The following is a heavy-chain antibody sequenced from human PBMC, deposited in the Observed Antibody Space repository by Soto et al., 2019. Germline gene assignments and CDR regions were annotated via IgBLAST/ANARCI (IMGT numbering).Heavy chain of an antibody. CDR2: IYWDDHK. J-gene: IGHJ4*02. V-gene: IGHV2-5*02. CDR3: AHSPRGPRDF. D-gene: IGHD5-12*01. CDR1: GFSLSTTGVA. Sequence: QITLKESGPTLVRPTQTLTLTCTFSGFSLSTTGVAVAWIRQPPGEALEWLALIYWDDHKRYNSSLKSRLTVPKDTSRDQVVLAMTNMDPMDTATYFCAHSPRGPRDFWGPGILVTVSS.